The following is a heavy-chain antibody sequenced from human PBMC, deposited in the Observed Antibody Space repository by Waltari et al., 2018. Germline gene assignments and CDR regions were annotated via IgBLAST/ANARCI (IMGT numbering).Heavy chain of an antibody. CDR3: AREWPGTPDCSSTSCYGESGYYFDY. Sequence: EVQLVESGGGLVQPGGSLRLSCAASGFTFSSYSMNWVRQAPGKGLEWVSYLSSSSSTIYYADSVKGRFTISRDNAKNSLYLQMNSLRAEDTAVYYCAREWPGTPDCSSTSCYGESGYYFDYWGQGTLVTVSS. CDR1: GFTFSSYS. J-gene: IGHJ4*02. V-gene: IGHV3-48*04. D-gene: IGHD2-2*01. CDR2: LSSSSSTI.